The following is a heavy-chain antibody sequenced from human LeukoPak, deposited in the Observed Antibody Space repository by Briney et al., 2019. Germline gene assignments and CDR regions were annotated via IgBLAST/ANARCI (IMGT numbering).Heavy chain of an antibody. D-gene: IGHD5-24*01. CDR1: GITFSSHA. CDR2: ISGSGGHT. Sequence: GGSLRLSCAASGITFSSHAMSWVRQAPGKGLEWVSLISGSGGHTYYGDSVKGRLTTSRDNSTNRLYLQMNSLRPEDTAVYYCAKGGAATMRDGYNYYYYYMEVWGRGTTVTVSS. V-gene: IGHV3-23*01. CDR3: AKGGAATMRDGYNYYYYYMEV. J-gene: IGHJ6*03.